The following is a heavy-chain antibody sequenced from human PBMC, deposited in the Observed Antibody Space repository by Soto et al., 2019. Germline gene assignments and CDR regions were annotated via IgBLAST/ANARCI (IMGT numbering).Heavy chain of an antibody. CDR2: INPNSGGT. J-gene: IGHJ4*02. D-gene: IGHD1-26*01. V-gene: IGHV1-2*02. CDR1: GYTFTNYA. CDR3: ARVGALSRYYFDY. Sequence: ASVKVSCKASGYTFTNYAVNWVRQAPGQGLEWMGWINPNSGGTNYAQKFQGRVTMTRDTSISTAYMELSRLRSDDTAVYYCARVGALSRYYFDYWGQGTLVTVSS.